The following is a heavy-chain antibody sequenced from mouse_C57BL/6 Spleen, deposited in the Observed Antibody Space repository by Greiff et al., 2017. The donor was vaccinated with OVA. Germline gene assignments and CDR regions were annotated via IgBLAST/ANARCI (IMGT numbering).Heavy chain of an antibody. CDR2: IHPNSGST. D-gene: IGHD2-1*01. J-gene: IGHJ2*01. CDR3: ARDYGTGNYFDY. V-gene: IGHV1-64*01. Sequence: QVQLQQSEAELVKPGASVKLSCKASGYTFTSYWMHWVKQRPGQGLEWIGMIHPNSGSTNYNEKFKSKATLTVDKSSSTAYMQLSSLTSEDSAVYYCARDYGTGNYFDYWGQGTTLTVSS. CDR1: GYTFTSYW.